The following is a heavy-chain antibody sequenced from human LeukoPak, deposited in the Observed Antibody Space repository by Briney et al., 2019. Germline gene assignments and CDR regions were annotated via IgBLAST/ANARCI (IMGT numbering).Heavy chain of an antibody. D-gene: IGHD5-18*01. CDR3: ARIPSGDVDTAMVMYYHYGMDV. CDR1: GGTFISHT. Sequence: GASVKVSCKASGGTFISHTISWVRQAPAQGLEWMGRIIPLFGIVNCAEKFQDRVTITADKSTSTAYMEVSSLRSEDTAVYYCARIPSGDVDTAMVMYYHYGMDVWGQGTTVTVSS. V-gene: IGHV1-69*02. CDR2: IIPLFGIV. J-gene: IGHJ6*02.